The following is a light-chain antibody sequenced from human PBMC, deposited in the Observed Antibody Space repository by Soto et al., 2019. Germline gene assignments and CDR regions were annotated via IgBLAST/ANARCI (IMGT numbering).Light chain of an antibody. J-gene: IGLJ1*01. CDR2: SNN. CDR1: SSNIGAGYD. V-gene: IGLV1-40*01. Sequence: QSVLTQPPSVSEAPGQRVTISCTGSSSNIGAGYDVHWYQRLPGTAPKVVIYSNNNRPSRVPDRFSGSKSGTSASLAITGLQAEAEADYYCQSYDSSLSGSYVFGSGTKVTVL. CDR3: QSYDSSLSGSYV.